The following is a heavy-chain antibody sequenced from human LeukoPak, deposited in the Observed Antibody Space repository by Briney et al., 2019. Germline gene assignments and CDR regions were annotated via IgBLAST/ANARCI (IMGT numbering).Heavy chain of an antibody. Sequence: SETLSLTCTVSGYSMSSGYYWGWIRQPPERGLEWIGEINHSGSTNYNPSLKSRVTISVDTSKNQFSLKLSSVTAADTAVYYCARRIGYDSSLPTGRFDPWGQGTLVTVSS. V-gene: IGHV4-38-2*02. CDR2: INHSGST. CDR3: ARRIGYDSSLPTGRFDP. CDR1: GYSMSSGYY. J-gene: IGHJ5*02. D-gene: IGHD3-22*01.